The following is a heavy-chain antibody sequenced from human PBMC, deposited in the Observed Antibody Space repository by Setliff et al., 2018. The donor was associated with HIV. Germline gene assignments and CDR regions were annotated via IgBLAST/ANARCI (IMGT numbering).Heavy chain of an antibody. CDR2: ISWNSDDI. V-gene: IGHV3-9*01. CDR1: GFIFVSSA. CDR3: VRDRGMGTNYFDF. D-gene: IGHD1-1*01. Sequence: SGGSLRLSCAASGFIFVSSAMHWVRQAPGKGLDFVSGISWNSDDIDYVDSVRGRFTISRDNAKNSLYLQMNSLKIEDTALYYCVRDRGMGTNYFDFWGQGTLVTVSS. J-gene: IGHJ4*02.